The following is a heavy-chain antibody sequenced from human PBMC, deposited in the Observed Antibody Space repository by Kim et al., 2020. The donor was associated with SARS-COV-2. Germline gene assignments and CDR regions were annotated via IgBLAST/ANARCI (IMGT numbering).Heavy chain of an antibody. V-gene: IGHV4-34*01. CDR3: ARAGGSGSYLIDY. Sequence: YNPSLKSRVTISVDAAKNQFSLKLSAVTAADTAVYYCARAGGSGSYLIDYWGQGTLVTVSS. J-gene: IGHJ4*02. D-gene: IGHD3-10*01.